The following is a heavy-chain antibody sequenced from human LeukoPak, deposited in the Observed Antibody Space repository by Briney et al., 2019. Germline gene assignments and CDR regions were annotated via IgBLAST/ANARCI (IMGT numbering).Heavy chain of an antibody. D-gene: IGHD3-22*01. CDR2: ISSSSNSI. CDR3: ARGRSAYQEFDF. J-gene: IGHJ4*02. CDR1: GFTFSSYS. V-gene: IGHV3-48*01. Sequence: GGSLRLSCAASGFTFSSYSMNWVRQAPGKGLEWVSYISSSSNSIYYADSMKGRFTISRDNAKNSLYLQMNSLRAEDTAVYYCARGRSAYQEFDFWGQGTLVTVSS.